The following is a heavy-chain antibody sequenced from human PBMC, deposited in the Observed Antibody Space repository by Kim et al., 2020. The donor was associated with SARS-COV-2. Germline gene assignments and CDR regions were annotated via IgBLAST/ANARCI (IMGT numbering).Heavy chain of an antibody. V-gene: IGHV4-39*01. CDR1: GGSISSSSYY. D-gene: IGHD6-19*01. Sequence: SETLSLTCTVSGGSISSSSYYWGWIRQPPGKGLEWIGSLYYSGTTYYNPSLKSRVTISVNTSKNQFSLKLSSVTAADTAVYYCARLTVASRDDYWGQGTLVTVSS. CDR2: LYYSGTT. J-gene: IGHJ4*02. CDR3: ARLTVASRDDY.